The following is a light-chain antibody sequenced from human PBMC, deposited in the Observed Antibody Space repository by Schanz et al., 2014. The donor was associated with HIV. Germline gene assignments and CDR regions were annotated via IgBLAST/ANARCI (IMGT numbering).Light chain of an antibody. CDR3: QSFDTRLSAVV. CDR2: ANT. CDR1: RSNIGTGSD. Sequence: QSVLTQPPSVSAAPGQSVTISCSGSRSNIGTGSDVNWYQLLPGTAPKVVIFANTRRPSGVPDRFSGSKFGTSASLIISALQGEDEGDYYCQSFDTRLSAVVFGGGTKLTVL. J-gene: IGLJ2*01. V-gene: IGLV1-40*01.